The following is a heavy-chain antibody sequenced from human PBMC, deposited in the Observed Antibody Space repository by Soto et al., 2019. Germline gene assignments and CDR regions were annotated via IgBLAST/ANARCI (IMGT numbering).Heavy chain of an antibody. Sequence: QITLKESGPTLVKPTQTLTLTCTFSGFSLSTSGVGVGWIRQPPGKALEWLALIYWDDDKRYSPSLKSRLTIXXDXSXXQVVLTMTNMAPVDTAPYYCAHNWGSSWYPGSIDYWGQGTLVTVSS. CDR2: IYWDDDK. D-gene: IGHD6-13*01. J-gene: IGHJ4*02. CDR3: AHNWGSSWYPGSIDY. V-gene: IGHV2-5*02. CDR1: GFSLSTSGVG.